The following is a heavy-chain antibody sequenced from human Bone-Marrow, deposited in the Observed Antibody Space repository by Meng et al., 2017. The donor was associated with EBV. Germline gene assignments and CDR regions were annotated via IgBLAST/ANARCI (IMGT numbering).Heavy chain of an antibody. V-gene: IGHV3-74*03. CDR3: SRDLVGSVDS. CDR1: GFTFSSYW. J-gene: IGHJ4*02. Sequence: VQLVESGGALVQPGGSLRLSCAASGFTFSSYWMHWVRQAPGKGLVWVSRINEDGAVTTYADSVKGRFTISRDNAKNTLYLQMNGLRAEDTAIYYCSRDLVGSVDSWGQGTLVTVSS. CDR2: INEDGAVT. D-gene: IGHD2-8*02.